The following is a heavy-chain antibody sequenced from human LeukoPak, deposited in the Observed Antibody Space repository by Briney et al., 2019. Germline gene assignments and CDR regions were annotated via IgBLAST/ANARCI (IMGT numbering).Heavy chain of an antibody. J-gene: IGHJ5*02. CDR2: ISYDGSNK. Sequence: PGRSLRLSCAASGFTFSSYAMHWVRQAPGKGLEWVAVISYDGSNKYYADSVKGRFTISRDNSKNTLYLQMNDLRVEDTAVYYCAGDTHSSSWYDHWGQGTLVTVSS. CDR3: AGDTHSSSWYDH. D-gene: IGHD6-19*01. CDR1: GFTFSSYA. V-gene: IGHV3-30-3*01.